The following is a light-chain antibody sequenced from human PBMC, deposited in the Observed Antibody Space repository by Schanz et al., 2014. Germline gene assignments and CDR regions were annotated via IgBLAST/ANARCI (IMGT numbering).Light chain of an antibody. Sequence: EIVLTQSPATLSVSPGERATLSCRASQSVDNDLAWYQQKPGQAPRLLIYGASSRATGIPDRFSGSGSGTDFTLTISRLEPEDFAVYYCQQYDSSPGTFGQGTKVEIK. CDR3: QQYDSSPGT. V-gene: IGKV3-20*01. CDR1: QSVDND. CDR2: GAS. J-gene: IGKJ1*01.